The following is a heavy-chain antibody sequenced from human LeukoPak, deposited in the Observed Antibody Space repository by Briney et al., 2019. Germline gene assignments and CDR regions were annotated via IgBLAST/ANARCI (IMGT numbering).Heavy chain of an antibody. V-gene: IGHV1-18*01. Sequence: ASVKVSCKASGYTFTSYGISWVRQAPGQGLEWMGWISAYNGNTNYAQKLQGRVTMTTDTSTSTAYMELRSLRSDDAAVYYCARVRVMITFGGVIVTPDYWGQGTLVTVSS. CDR2: ISAYNGNT. CDR3: ARVRVMITFGGVIVTPDY. J-gene: IGHJ4*02. CDR1: GYTFTSYG. D-gene: IGHD3-16*02.